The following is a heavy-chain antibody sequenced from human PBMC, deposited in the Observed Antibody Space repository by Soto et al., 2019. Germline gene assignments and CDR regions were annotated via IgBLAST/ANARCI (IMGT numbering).Heavy chain of an antibody. CDR1: GGSFSGYY. Sequence: QVQLQQWGAGLLKPSETLSLTCAVYGGSFSGYYWSWIRQPPGKGLEWIGEINHSGSTNYNPSLKSRGTISVDTSKNQSSLKLSSVPAADTAVYYCARGRSGRFDYWGQGTLVTVSS. V-gene: IGHV4-34*01. J-gene: IGHJ4*02. CDR3: ARGRSGRFDY. CDR2: INHSGST.